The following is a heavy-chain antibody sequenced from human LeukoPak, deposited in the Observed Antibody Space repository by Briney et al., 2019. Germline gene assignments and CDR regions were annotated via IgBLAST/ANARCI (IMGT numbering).Heavy chain of an antibody. Sequence: SETLSLTCTVSGGSIGTYDWGWIRQSPGKGLEWIGYIDKTGSIYYNPSLYSRVTMSEDTSRKHFSLKSDSVTAADTAIYYCASGPWELDYWGQGTLVTVSS. V-gene: IGHV4-59*08. CDR2: IDKTGSI. CDR1: GGSIGTYD. D-gene: IGHD1-26*01. J-gene: IGHJ4*02. CDR3: ASGPWELDY.